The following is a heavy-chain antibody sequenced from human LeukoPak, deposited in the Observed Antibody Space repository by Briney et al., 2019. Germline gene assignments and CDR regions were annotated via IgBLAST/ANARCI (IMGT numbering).Heavy chain of an antibody. D-gene: IGHD5-18*01. CDR3: AREGYSYGSYVYYYGMDV. J-gene: IGHJ6*02. V-gene: IGHV3-30*03. CDR1: GFTFSSYG. CDR2: ISYDGSNK. Sequence: GGSLRLSCAASGFTFSSYGMHWVRQAPGKGLEWVAVISYDGSNKYYADSVKGRFTISRDNSKNTLYLQMNSLRSEDTAVYYCAREGYSYGSYVYYYGMDVWDQGTTVIVSS.